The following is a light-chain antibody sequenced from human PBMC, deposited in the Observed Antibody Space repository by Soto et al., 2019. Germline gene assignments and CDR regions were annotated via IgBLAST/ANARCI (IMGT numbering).Light chain of an antibody. V-gene: IGKV1-5*03. Sequence: DSQMTQSPSTLAACVGDRVTITCRASQSVSTWLAWYQQKPGKAPKLLIYKASILQSGVSSRFSGSGSGTDFTLTISSLQPDDFATYYCQQYDRYPVTFGGGTKVDIK. CDR2: KAS. CDR3: QQYDRYPVT. J-gene: IGKJ4*01. CDR1: QSVSTW.